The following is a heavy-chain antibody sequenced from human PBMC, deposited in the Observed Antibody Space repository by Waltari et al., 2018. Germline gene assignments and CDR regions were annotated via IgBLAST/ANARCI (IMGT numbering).Heavy chain of an antibody. D-gene: IGHD1-26*01. V-gene: IGHV3-48*04. CDR2: ISSGSSTI. Sequence: EVQLVESGGGLVQPGGSLGLSCAASGFTFSSYSMNWVRQAPGKGLEWVSYISSGSSTIYYADSVKGRFTISRDNAKNSLYLQMNSLRAEDTAVYYCARGELLGIYYFDYWGQGTLVTVSS. CDR1: GFTFSSYS. J-gene: IGHJ4*02. CDR3: ARGELLGIYYFDY.